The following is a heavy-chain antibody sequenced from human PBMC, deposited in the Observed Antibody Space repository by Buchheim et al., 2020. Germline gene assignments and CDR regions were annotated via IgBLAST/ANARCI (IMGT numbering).Heavy chain of an antibody. D-gene: IGHD6-6*01. Sequence: EVQLVESGGGLVQPGGSLRLSCAASGFTFSSYAMTWVRQAPGKGLEWVSTFSSSGGNTYYADSVKGRFTISRDNSKTTLYWQMNSLRAEDTAVYYCAKDLAEYSSSSGNYWGQGTL. V-gene: IGHV3-23*04. J-gene: IGHJ4*02. CDR3: AKDLAEYSSSSGNY. CDR2: FSSSGGNT. CDR1: GFTFSSYA.